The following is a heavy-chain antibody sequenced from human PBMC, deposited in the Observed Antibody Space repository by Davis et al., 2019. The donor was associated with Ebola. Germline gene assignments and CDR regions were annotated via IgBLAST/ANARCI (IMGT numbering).Heavy chain of an antibody. CDR1: GFTFSGSA. J-gene: IGHJ6*02. Sequence: GESLKISCAASGFTFSGSAMHWVRQASGKGLEWVGRIKSKTDGGTTDYAAPVKGRFTISRDDSKNTLYLQMNSLKTEDTAVYYCTTERYNWNYGGGMDVWGQGTTVTVSS. CDR2: IKSKTDGGTT. CDR3: TTERYNWNYGGGMDV. V-gene: IGHV3-15*01. D-gene: IGHD1-7*01.